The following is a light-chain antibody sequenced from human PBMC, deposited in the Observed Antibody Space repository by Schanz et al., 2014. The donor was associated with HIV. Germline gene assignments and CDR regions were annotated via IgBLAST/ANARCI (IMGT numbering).Light chain of an antibody. Sequence: QSALTQPTSVSGSPGQSITIPCTGTSSDVGGYDYVSRYQQHPGKPPKLMIYDVSKRPSGVPDRFSGSKSGNTASLTVSGLLTEDEADYYCSSYAGSNNVIFGGGTKLTVL. V-gene: IGLV2-8*01. CDR3: SSYAGSNNVI. CDR1: SSDVGGYDY. J-gene: IGLJ2*01. CDR2: DVS.